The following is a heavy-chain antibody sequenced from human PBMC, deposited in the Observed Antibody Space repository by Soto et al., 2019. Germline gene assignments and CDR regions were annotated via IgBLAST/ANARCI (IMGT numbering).Heavy chain of an antibody. J-gene: IGHJ5*02. CDR3: AGVTVAAAGTTFDP. Sequence: QVQLVQSGAEVKKPGSSVKVSCKASGGTFSSYTISWVRPAPGQGLEWMGRIISILGIANYAQKFKGRVTITADKSTITAYKKLSSQRSEDTAVYYCAGVTVAAAGTTFDPWGQGTLVTVSS. CDR1: GGTFSSYT. V-gene: IGHV1-69*02. CDR2: IISILGIA. D-gene: IGHD6-13*01.